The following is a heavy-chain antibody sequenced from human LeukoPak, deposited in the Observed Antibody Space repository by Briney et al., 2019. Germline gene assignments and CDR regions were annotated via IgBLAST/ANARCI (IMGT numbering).Heavy chain of an antibody. CDR3: ARGWGTYDFWSGYSSEPYWYFDL. V-gene: IGHV4-59*01. Sequence: SETLSLTCTVSGGSISSYYWSWIRQPPGKGLEWIGYISYSGSTNYNPSLKSRVTISVDTSKNQFSLKLSSVTAADTAVYYCARGWGTYDFWSGYSSEPYWYFDLWGRGTLVTVSS. CDR1: GGSISSYY. J-gene: IGHJ2*01. CDR2: ISYSGST. D-gene: IGHD3-3*01.